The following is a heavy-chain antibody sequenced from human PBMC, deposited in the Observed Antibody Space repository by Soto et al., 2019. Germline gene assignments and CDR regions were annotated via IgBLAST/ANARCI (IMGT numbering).Heavy chain of an antibody. CDR2: IIPIFGTA. V-gene: IGHV1-69*01. Sequence: QVQLVQSGAEVKKPGSSVKVSCKASGGTFSSYAISWVGQAPGQGLEWMGGIIPIFGTANYAQKFQGRVTITADESTSTAYMELSSLRSEDTAVYYCARGGDIVVVVAATPGDWFDPWGQGTLVTVSS. CDR1: GGTFSSYA. CDR3: ARGGDIVVVVAATPGDWFDP. D-gene: IGHD2-15*01. J-gene: IGHJ5*02.